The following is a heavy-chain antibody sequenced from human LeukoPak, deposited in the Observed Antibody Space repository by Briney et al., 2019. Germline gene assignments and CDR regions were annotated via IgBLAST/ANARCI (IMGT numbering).Heavy chain of an antibody. CDR1: GYTFTSYY. CDR2: MNPNSGNT. CDR3: ARDAKTSTIFGVVITYYYYYGMDV. D-gene: IGHD3-3*01. Sequence: ASVKVSCKASGYTFTSYYMHWVRQATGQGLEWMGWMNPNSGNTGYAQKFQGRVTMTRNTSISTAYMELSSLRSEDTAVYYCARDAKTSTIFGVVITYYYYYGMDVWGQGTTVTVSS. V-gene: IGHV1-8*02. J-gene: IGHJ6*02.